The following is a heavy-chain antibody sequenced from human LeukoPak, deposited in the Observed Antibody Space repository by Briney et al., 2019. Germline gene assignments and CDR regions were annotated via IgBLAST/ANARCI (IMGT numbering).Heavy chain of an antibody. D-gene: IGHD3-3*01. V-gene: IGHV3-7*01. CDR2: IKQDGSEK. J-gene: IGHJ4*02. CDR1: GFTFSTYW. Sequence: GRSLRLSCAASGFTFSTYWMSWVRQAPGKGLEWVANIKQDGSEKYYVDSVKGRFTISRDNAQNSLYLQMNSLRAEDTAVYYCARDPPRHYDFWGGYAFLDYWGQGTLVTVSS. CDR3: ARDPPRHYDFWGGYAFLDY.